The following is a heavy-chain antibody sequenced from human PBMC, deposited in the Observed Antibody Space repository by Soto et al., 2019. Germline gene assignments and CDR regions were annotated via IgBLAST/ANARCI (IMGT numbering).Heavy chain of an antibody. V-gene: IGHV3-23*01. CDR2: ISGSGGST. Sequence: EVQLLESGGGLVQPGGSLRLSCAASGFTFSSYAMSWVRQAPGKGLEWVSAISGSGGSTYYADSVKGRFTISSDNSKNTLYRQMNSLRAEDTAVYYCAKDGFWELLQDVDYYYYGMDVWGQGTTVTVSS. CDR3: AKDGFWELLQDVDYYYYGMDV. J-gene: IGHJ6*02. CDR1: GFTFSSYA. D-gene: IGHD1-26*01.